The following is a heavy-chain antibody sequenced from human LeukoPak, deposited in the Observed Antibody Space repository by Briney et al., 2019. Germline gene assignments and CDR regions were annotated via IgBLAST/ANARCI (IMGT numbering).Heavy chain of an antibody. CDR2: IYSGGST. J-gene: IGHJ4*02. CDR1: GFPVSSNY. D-gene: IGHD5-18*01. CDR3: ARGEGYSYGSLYY. V-gene: IGHV3-66*01. Sequence: GSLSLSCAASGFPVSSNYMSWVRQALGKGLEWVSVIYSGGSTYYADSVKGRFTISRDNSKNTLYLQMNSLRAEDTAVYYCARGEGYSYGSLYYWGQGTLVTVSS.